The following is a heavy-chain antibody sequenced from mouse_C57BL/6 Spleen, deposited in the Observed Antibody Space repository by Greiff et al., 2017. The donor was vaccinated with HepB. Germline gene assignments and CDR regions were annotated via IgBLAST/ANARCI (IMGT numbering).Heavy chain of an antibody. CDR3: ARHEYYGSSPLFAY. D-gene: IGHD1-1*01. V-gene: IGHV5-9*01. Sequence: EVMLVESGGGLVKPGGSLKLSCAASGFTFSSYTMSWVRQTPEKRLEWVATISGGGGNTYYPDSVKGRFTISRDNAKNTLYLQMSSLRSEDTALYYCARHEYYGSSPLFAYWGQGTLVTVSA. CDR2: ISGGGGNT. J-gene: IGHJ3*01. CDR1: GFTFSSYT.